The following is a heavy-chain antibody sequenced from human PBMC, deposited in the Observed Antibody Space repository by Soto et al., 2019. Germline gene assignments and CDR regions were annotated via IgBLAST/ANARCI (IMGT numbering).Heavy chain of an antibody. D-gene: IGHD2-2*01. CDR2: IIPIFGTP. CDR1: GGTFNNYV. Sequence: AVKVSCKASGGTFNNYVINWVRQAPGQGLEWMAGIIPIFGTPNYAQKFQGRVTITADKSTSTAYMELNSLRSEDTAVYYCAGRCDGTNCLAHFDYWGQGTLVTV. J-gene: IGHJ4*02. CDR3: AGRCDGTNCLAHFDY. V-gene: IGHV1-69*06.